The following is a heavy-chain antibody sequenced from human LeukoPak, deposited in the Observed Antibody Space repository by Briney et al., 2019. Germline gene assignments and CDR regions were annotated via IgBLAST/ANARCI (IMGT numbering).Heavy chain of an antibody. CDR3: ASNLYYYDSSGYYYSSAFDI. Sequence: GGSLRLSCAASGFTVSSNYMSWVRQAPGKGLEWVSVIYSGGSTYYADSVKGRFTISRDNSKNTLYLQMNSLRAEDTAVYYCASNLYYYDSSGYYYSSAFDIWGQGTMVTVSS. V-gene: IGHV3-53*01. CDR1: GFTVSSNY. CDR2: IYSGGST. D-gene: IGHD3-22*01. J-gene: IGHJ3*02.